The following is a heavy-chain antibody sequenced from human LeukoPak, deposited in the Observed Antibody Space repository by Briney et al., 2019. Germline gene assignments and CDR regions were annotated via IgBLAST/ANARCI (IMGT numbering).Heavy chain of an antibody. V-gene: IGHV4-4*07. CDR2: IYTSGST. D-gene: IGHD3-3*01. CDR3: AREWRADYYYYYMDV. CDR1: GGSISSYY. J-gene: IGHJ6*03. Sequence: SETLSLTCTVSGGSISSYYWSWVRQPAGRGLEWIGRIYTSGSTNYNPSLKSRVTMSVDTSKNQFSLKLSSVTAAGTTVYYCAREWRADYYYYYMDVWGKGTTVTVSS.